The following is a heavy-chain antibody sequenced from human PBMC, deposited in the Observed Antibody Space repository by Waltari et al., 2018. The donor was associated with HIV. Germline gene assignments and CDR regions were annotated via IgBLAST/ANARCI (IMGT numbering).Heavy chain of an antibody. J-gene: IGHJ6*02. CDR3: ARGVREKYCRGGSCYKWYYYYGMDV. CDR2: INHSGST. Sequence: QVQLQQWGAGLLKPSETLSLTCAVYGGSFSTYYWSWIRQPPGKGLAWIGEINHSGSTNYNPSLKSRVTISVDMSKNQFSLKLSSVTAADTAVYYCARGVREKYCRGGSCYKWYYYYGMDVWGQGTTVTVSS. D-gene: IGHD2-15*01. CDR1: GGSFSTYY. V-gene: IGHV4-34*01.